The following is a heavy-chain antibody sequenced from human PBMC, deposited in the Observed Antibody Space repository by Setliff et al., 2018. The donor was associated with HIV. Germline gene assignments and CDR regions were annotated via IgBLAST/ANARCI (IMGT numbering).Heavy chain of an antibody. CDR2: LDTRGRA. V-gene: IGHV4-4*08. D-gene: IGHD4-4*01. CDR3: ARGGRSTVATWAWFDP. Sequence: SETLSLTCTVSGGSISRYFWNWIRQPPGKGLEWIGYLDTRGRAIYNPSLESRVAIWMDTSKNQFSLKLTSVTAADTAVYYCARGGRSTVATWAWFDPWGQGTLVTVSS. J-gene: IGHJ5*02. CDR1: GGSISRYF.